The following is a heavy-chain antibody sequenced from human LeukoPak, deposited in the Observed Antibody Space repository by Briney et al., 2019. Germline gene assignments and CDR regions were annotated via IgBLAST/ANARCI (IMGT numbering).Heavy chain of an antibody. V-gene: IGHV4-34*01. CDR1: GGSFSGYY. Sequence: SETLSLTCAVYGGSFSGYYWSWIRQPPGKGLEWIGEINHSGSTNYNPSLKSRVTISVETSKNQFSLKLSSVTAADTAVYYCARSRRGWFDPWGQGTLVTVSS. CDR3: ARSRRGWFDP. CDR2: INHSGST. J-gene: IGHJ5*02.